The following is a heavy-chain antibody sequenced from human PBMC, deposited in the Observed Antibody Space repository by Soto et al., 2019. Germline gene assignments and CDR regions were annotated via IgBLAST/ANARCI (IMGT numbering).Heavy chain of an antibody. D-gene: IGHD1-20*01. J-gene: IGHJ4*02. V-gene: IGHV1-69*02. CDR2: IIPILGIA. CDR3: ASEQGGITGTDSGVY. CDR1: GGTFSSYT. Sequence: QVQLVQSGAEVKKPGSSVKVSCKASGGTFSSYTISWVRQTPGQGLEWMGRIIPILGIANYAQKFQGRVTITADKSTSTAYMELSSLRSEDTAVYYYASEQGGITGTDSGVYWGQGTLVTVSS.